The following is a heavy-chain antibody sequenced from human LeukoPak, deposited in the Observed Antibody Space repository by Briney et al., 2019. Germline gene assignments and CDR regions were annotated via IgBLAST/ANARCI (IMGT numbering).Heavy chain of an antibody. V-gene: IGHV3-48*03. J-gene: IGHJ4*02. Sequence: GGSLRLSCAASGFTFSSYEMNWVRQAPGKGLEWVSYISSSGSTIYYVDSVKGRFTISRDNAKNSLYLQMNSLRAEDTAVYYCASSSVWYYDSSGYRDYWGQGTLVTVSS. D-gene: IGHD3-22*01. CDR3: ASSSVWYYDSSGYRDY. CDR1: GFTFSSYE. CDR2: ISSSGSTI.